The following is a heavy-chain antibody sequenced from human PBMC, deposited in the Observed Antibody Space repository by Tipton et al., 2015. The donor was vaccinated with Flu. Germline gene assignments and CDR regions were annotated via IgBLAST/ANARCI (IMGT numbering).Heavy chain of an antibody. CDR3: ARGSSATTGDSYYFGLDA. Sequence: SLRLSCASSGFTFSDHYMDWVRQTPEKGLEWVGRTRNKAKSYTTEYAASVKGRFTISRDDSKNSLYLQMNSLKSEDTAVYYCARGSSATTGDSYYFGLDAWGQGPTFTVSS. J-gene: IGHJ6*02. D-gene: IGHD1-1*01. CDR2: TRNKAKSYTT. CDR1: GFTFSDHY. V-gene: IGHV3-72*01.